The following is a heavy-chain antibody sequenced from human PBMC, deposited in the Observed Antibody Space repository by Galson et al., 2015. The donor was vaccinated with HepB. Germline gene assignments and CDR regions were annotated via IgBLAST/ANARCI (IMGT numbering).Heavy chain of an antibody. V-gene: IGHV3-73*01. J-gene: IGHJ6*02. CDR3: TSSGGSSSWYADYYYGMDV. CDR2: IRSKANSYAT. CDR1: GFTFSGSA. Sequence: SLRLSCAASGFTFSGSAMHWVRQASGKGLEWVGRIRSKANSYATAYAASVKGRFTISRDDSKNTAYLQMNSLKTEDTAVYYCTSSGGSSSWYADYYYGMDVWGQGTTVTVSS. D-gene: IGHD6-13*01.